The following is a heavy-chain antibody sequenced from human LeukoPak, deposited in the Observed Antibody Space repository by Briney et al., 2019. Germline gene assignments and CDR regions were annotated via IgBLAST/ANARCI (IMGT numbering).Heavy chain of an antibody. CDR3: ARVVRGLFDY. V-gene: IGHV4-31*03. J-gene: IGHJ4*02. CDR1: GGSISSGGYY. D-gene: IGHD3-10*01. Sequence: SQTLSLTCTVSGGSISSGGYYWSWIRQHPGKGLEWTGYIYYSGSTYYNPSLKSRVTISVDTSKNQFSLKLSSVTAADTAVYYCARVVRGLFDYWGQGTLVTVSS. CDR2: IYYSGST.